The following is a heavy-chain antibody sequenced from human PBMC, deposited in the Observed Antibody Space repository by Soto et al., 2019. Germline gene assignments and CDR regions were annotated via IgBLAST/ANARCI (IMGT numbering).Heavy chain of an antibody. J-gene: IGHJ4*02. CDR3: ARSRRSNPDY. D-gene: IGHD4-4*01. V-gene: IGHV4-34*01. Sequence: SETLSLTCAVYGGSFSGYYWSWIRQPPGKGLEWIGEINHSGSTNYNPSLKSRVTISVDTSKNQFSLKLSSVTAADTAVYYCARSRRSNPDYWGQGTLVTVSS. CDR2: INHSGST. CDR1: GGSFSGYY.